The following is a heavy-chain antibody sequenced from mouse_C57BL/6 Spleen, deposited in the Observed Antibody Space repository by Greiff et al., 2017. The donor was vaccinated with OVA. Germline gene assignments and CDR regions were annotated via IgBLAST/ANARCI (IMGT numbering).Heavy chain of an antibody. CDR3: ARSCYDSHLAY. V-gene: IGHV1-61*01. D-gene: IGHD2-4*01. CDR2: IYPSDSET. Sequence: VQLQQPGAELVRPGSSVKLSCKASGYTFTSYWMDWVKQRPGQGLEWIGNIYPSDSETHYNQKFKDKATLPVDKSSSTAYMQLSSLTSEDSGVDYCARSCYDSHLAYWGQGTLVTVSA. CDR1: GYTFTSYW. J-gene: IGHJ3*01.